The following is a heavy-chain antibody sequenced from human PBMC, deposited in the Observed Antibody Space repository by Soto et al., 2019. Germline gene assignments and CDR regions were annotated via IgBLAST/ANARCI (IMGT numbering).Heavy chain of an antibody. D-gene: IGHD3-10*01. Sequence: SETLSLTCTVSGGSISSYYLSWIRQPPGKGLEWIGYIYYSGSTNYNPSLKSRVTISVDTSKNQFSLKLSSVTAADTAVYYCARDRGYPETYGMDVWGQGTTVTVSS. V-gene: IGHV4-59*01. J-gene: IGHJ6*02. CDR3: ARDRGYPETYGMDV. CDR1: GGSISSYY. CDR2: IYYSGST.